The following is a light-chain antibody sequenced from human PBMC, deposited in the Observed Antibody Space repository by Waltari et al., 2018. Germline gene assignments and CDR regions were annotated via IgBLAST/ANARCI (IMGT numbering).Light chain of an antibody. Sequence: DIQMTQSPSSLSASVGDRVTITCRASQGITNDLGWYQQKPGKAPKRLIYEASSLQSGFPSRFSGSGFGTEFTLTTSSPQPEDFATYYCLQHNAYPRTFGQGTKLEIK. CDR2: EAS. V-gene: IGKV1-17*01. J-gene: IGKJ2*01. CDR1: QGITND. CDR3: LQHNAYPRT.